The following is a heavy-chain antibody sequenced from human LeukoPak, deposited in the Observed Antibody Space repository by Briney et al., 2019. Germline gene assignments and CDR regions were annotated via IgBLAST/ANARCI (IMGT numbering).Heavy chain of an antibody. CDR3: ARGYYDILTGYPIPTWRYYGMDV. V-gene: IGHV1-69*04. J-gene: IGHJ6*02. D-gene: IGHD3-9*01. CDR1: GGTFSSYD. Sequence: ASVKVSCKASGGTFSSYDISWVRQAPGQGLEWMGRIIPILGIANYAQKFQGRVTITADKSTSTAYMELSSLRSEDTAVYYCARGYYDILTGYPIPTWRYYGMDVWGQGTTVTVSS. CDR2: IIPILGIA.